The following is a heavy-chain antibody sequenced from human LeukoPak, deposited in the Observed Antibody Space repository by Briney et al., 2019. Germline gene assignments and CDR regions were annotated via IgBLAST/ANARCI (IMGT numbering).Heavy chain of an antibody. J-gene: IGHJ6*03. CDR1: GYTFTSYE. Sequence: ASVKVSCKASGYTFTSYEINWVRQATGQGLEWMGWMNPNSGNTGYAQKFQGRVTITRNTSISTAYMELSSLRSEDTAVYYCARKSVAATPRDIVYQYSYMDVWGKGTTVTVSS. V-gene: IGHV1-8*01. CDR2: MNPNSGNT. CDR3: ARKSVAATPRDIVYQYSYMDV. D-gene: IGHD2-15*01.